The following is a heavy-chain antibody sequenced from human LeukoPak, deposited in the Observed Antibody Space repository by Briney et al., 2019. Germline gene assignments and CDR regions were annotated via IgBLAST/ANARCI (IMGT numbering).Heavy chain of an antibody. Sequence: SETPSLTCTVSGGSISSYYWSWIRQPPGKGLEWIGSIYYSGTTYYNPSLKSRVTISVDTSKNQFSLNLSSVTAADTAVYYCATLGFSSGYYYYFDHWGQGTLVTVSS. CDR2: IYYSGTT. CDR3: ATLGFSSGYYYYFDH. CDR1: GGSISSYY. D-gene: IGHD3-22*01. V-gene: IGHV4-39*07. J-gene: IGHJ4*02.